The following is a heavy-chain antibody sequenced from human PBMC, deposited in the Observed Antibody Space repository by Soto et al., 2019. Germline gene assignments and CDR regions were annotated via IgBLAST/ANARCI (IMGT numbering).Heavy chain of an antibody. CDR1: GFTFSNYW. J-gene: IGHJ4*02. CDR2: LNIDGSTR. V-gene: IGHV3-74*01. CDR3: ARVHSSSYHYFDY. D-gene: IGHD6-13*01. Sequence: PGGSLRLSCSASGFTFSNYWMHWVRQGPGKGLVWVARLNIDGSTRNYADSVKGRFTISRDNSKNTLYLQMSSLRAEDTAVYYCARVHSSSYHYFDYWGQGTLVTVSS.